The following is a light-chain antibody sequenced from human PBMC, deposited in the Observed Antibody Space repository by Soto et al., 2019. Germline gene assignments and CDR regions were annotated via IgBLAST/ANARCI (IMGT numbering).Light chain of an antibody. J-gene: IGLJ2*01. CDR2: DVS. Sequence: QSALTQPASVSGSPGQSIPISCTGTSSDVGGYNDVSWYQQHPGKAPKLMIYDVSNRPLGVSDRFSGSKSGNTASLTISGLQAEDEADYYCSSYTISSTHVVFGGGTKLTVL. V-gene: IGLV2-14*01. CDR1: SSDVGGYND. CDR3: SSYTISSTHVV.